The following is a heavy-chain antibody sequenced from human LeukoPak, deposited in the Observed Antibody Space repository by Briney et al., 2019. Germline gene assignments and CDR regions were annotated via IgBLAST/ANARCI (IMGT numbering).Heavy chain of an antibody. D-gene: IGHD3-10*01. CDR1: GGYISGFY. Sequence: SETLSLTCTVSGGYISGFYWSWIRQPLGKGLEWIGYIYYSGSTYYNPSLKSRVTISVDTSKNRFSLRLSSVTAADTAVYYCARDSENYYGSGSYWGQGTLVTVSS. CDR3: ARDSENYYGSGSY. CDR2: IYYSGST. V-gene: IGHV4-59*12. J-gene: IGHJ4*02.